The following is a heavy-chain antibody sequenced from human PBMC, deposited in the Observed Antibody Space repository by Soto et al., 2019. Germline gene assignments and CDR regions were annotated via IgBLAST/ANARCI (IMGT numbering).Heavy chain of an antibody. D-gene: IGHD3-22*01. CDR1: GYSFTTYW. V-gene: IGHV5-51*01. J-gene: IGHJ4*02. CDR3: ARTDSSSDSDY. CDR2: IYPGDSDT. Sequence: GESLKSSCKGSGYSFTTYWIGWVRQMPGKGLEWMGIIYPGDSDTRYSPSFQGQVTISADKYISTAYLQWSSLKASDTAMYYCARTDSSSDSDYWGQGTLVALSS.